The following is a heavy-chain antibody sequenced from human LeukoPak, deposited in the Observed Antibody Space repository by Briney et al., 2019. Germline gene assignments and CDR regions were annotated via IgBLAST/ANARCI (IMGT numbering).Heavy chain of an antibody. CDR3: ARDGLRTYYYDSSGSGSAGGYYYMDV. V-gene: IGHV4-59*01. Sequence: SETLSLTCTVSGGSISSYYWSWIRQPPGKGLEWIGYIYYSGSTNYNPSLKSRVTISVDTSKNQFSLKLSSVTAADTAVYYCARDGLRTYYYDSSGSGSAGGYYYMDVWAKGTTVTVSS. CDR1: GGSISSYY. J-gene: IGHJ6*03. CDR2: IYYSGST. D-gene: IGHD3-22*01.